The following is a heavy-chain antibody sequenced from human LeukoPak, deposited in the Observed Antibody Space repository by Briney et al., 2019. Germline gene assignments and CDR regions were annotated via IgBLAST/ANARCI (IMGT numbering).Heavy chain of an antibody. D-gene: IGHD1-26*01. CDR1: GYTFTSYG. V-gene: IGHV1-18*01. J-gene: IGHJ4*02. CDR2: ICAYNGNT. CDR3: AREKSGSYWIFWDY. Sequence: ASVKVSCKASGYTFTSYGISWVRQAPGQGLEWMGWICAYNGNTHYAQKLQRRVTMTTDTSTSTAYMELRSLRSDDTAVYYCAREKSGSYWIFWDYWGQGTLVTVSS.